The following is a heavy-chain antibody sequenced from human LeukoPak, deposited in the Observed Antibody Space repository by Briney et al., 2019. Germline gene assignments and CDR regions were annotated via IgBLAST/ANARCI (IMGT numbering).Heavy chain of an antibody. J-gene: IGHJ4*02. V-gene: IGHV4-39*07. CDR2: IYYSGST. D-gene: IGHD3-16*01. Sequence: SETLSLTCTVSGGSISSSSYYWGWIRQPPGKGLEWIGSIYYSGSTYYNPSLKSRVTISVDTSKNQFSLKLSSVTAADTAVYYCARGVYADYWGQGTLVTVSS. CDR3: ARGVYADY. CDR1: GGSISSSSYY.